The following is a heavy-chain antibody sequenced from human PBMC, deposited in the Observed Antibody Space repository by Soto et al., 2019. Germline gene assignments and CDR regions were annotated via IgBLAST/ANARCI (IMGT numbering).Heavy chain of an antibody. CDR2: IKGDGSEK. J-gene: IGHJ4*02. V-gene: IGHV3-7*01. CDR1: GFTFSSSF. Sequence: EVQLVESGGDLVQPGGSLRLSCTASGFTFSSSFMSWVRQAPGKGLEWVANIKGDGSEKYYVDSVKGRFTISRDNAKNSLYLQMTSLRAEDTAVYYCAWPRGNGWFHKGHWGQGTLVTVAS. CDR3: AWPRGNGWFHKGH. D-gene: IGHD6-19*01.